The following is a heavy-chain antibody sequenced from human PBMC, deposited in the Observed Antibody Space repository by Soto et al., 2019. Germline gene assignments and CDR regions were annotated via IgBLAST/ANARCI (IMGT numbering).Heavy chain of an antibody. CDR3: TKVVRHHFSYFFDN. J-gene: IGHJ4*02. V-gene: IGHV3-9*01. CDR1: GLNFDDYA. CDR2: LSWSGGTI. D-gene: IGHD3-3*02. Sequence: EVQLVESGGGLVQPGRSLRLSCVVSGLNFDDYAMHWVRQLPGKGLEWVAGLSWSGGTIDYADSVKGRFTISRDNAKNSLYLEMNSLRPEDTAVYYFTKVVRHHFSYFFDNWGQGTPVTVSS.